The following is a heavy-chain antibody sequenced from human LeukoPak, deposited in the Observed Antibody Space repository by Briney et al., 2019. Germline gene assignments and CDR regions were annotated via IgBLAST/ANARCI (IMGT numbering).Heavy chain of an antibody. J-gene: IGHJ4*02. CDR2: IYYSGST. CDR3: ARTDSSSLLDY. D-gene: IGHD6-6*01. V-gene: IGHV4-31*03. Sequence: SETLPLTCTVSGGSISSGGHYWSWIRQHPGKGLEWIGYIYYSGSTYYNPSLKSRVTISVDTSKNQFSLKLSSVTAADTAVYYCARTDSSSLLDYWGQGTLVTVSS. CDR1: GGSISSGGHY.